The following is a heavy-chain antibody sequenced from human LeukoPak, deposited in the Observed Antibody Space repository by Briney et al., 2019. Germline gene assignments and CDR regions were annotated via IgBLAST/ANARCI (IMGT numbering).Heavy chain of an antibody. J-gene: IGHJ6*02. CDR3: AKGSYSSGWYVRYYGMDV. V-gene: IGHV3-9*01. D-gene: IGHD6-19*01. CDR1: GFTFDDHA. CDR2: ISWNSGGI. Sequence: GGSLRLSCAASGFTFDDHAMHWVRQAPGKGLEWVSGISWNSGGIAYADSVKGRFTISRDNSKNTLYLQMNSLRAEDTAVYYCAKGSYSSGWYVRYYGMDVWGQGTTVTVSS.